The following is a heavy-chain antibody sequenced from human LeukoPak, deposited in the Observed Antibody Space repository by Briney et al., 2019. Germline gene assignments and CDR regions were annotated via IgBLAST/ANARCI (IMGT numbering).Heavy chain of an antibody. CDR2: IKQDGSEK. CDR3: VRDATTYYYGSGSQIDYYFDY. CDR1: GFTFSSYW. D-gene: IGHD3-10*01. J-gene: IGHJ4*02. Sequence: GGSLRLSCAASGFTFSSYWMSWVRRAPGKGLEWVANIKQDGSEKYYVDSVKGRFTISRDNAKNSLYLQMNSLRAEDTAVYYCVRDATTYYYGSGSQIDYYFDYWGQGTLVTVSS. V-gene: IGHV3-7*01.